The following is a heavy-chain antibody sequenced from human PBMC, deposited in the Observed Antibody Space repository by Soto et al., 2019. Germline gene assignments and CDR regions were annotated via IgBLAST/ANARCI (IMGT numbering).Heavy chain of an antibody. CDR1: GYTFTSYG. J-gene: IGHJ4*02. D-gene: IGHD2-15*01. CDR3: ARDLAIQGYCSGGSCPLFDY. V-gene: IGHV1-18*01. CDR2: ISAYNGNT. Sequence: QVQLVQSGAEVKKPGASVKVSCKASGYTFTSYGISWVRQAPGQGLEWMGWISAYNGNTNYAQKLQGRVTMTTDTSTSTAYMELRSRRSDDTAVYYCARDLAIQGYCSGGSCPLFDYWGQGTLVTVSS.